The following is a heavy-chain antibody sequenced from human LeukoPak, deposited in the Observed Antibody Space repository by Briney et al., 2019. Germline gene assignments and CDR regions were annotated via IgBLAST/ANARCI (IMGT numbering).Heavy chain of an antibody. CDR2: IYDSGST. D-gene: IGHD3-10*01. J-gene: IGHJ4*02. Sequence: SETLSLTCTVSGGSVSSYYWSWIRQPPGKGLEWIGYIYDSGSTKYNPSLKSRVTISIDTSKNQFSLKLSSVTAADTAMYYCARQAYHYGSGSYYYYFDYWGQGTLVTVSS. V-gene: IGHV4-59*08. CDR1: GGSVSSYY. CDR3: ARQAYHYGSGSYYYYFDY.